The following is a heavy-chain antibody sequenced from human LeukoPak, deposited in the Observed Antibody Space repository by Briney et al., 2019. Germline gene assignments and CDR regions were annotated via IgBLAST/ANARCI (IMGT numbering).Heavy chain of an antibody. CDR2: ISGGSSTI. J-gene: IGHJ4*02. CDR1: GFTFSDYY. V-gene: IGHV3-11*01. CDR3: ARRGSGRHFDF. D-gene: IGHD2-15*01. Sequence: GGSLRLSCAASGFTFSDYYMSWIREAPGKGLEWVSYISGGSSTIYYADSLKGRFTVSRDNAKNSLYLLMNSLRAEDTAVYYCARRGSGRHFDFWGQGTLVTVSS.